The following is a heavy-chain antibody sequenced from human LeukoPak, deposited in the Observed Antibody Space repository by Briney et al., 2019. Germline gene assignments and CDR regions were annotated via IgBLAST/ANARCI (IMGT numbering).Heavy chain of an antibody. CDR2: INHSGST. V-gene: IGHV4-34*01. CDR1: GGSFSGYY. Sequence: PSETLSLTCAVYGGSFSGYYWSWIRQPPGKGLEWIGEINHSGSTNYNPSLESRVTISVDTSKNQFSLKLSSVTAADTAVYYCASAAGTSYYFDYWGQGTLVTVSS. D-gene: IGHD6-13*01. J-gene: IGHJ4*02. CDR3: ASAAGTSYYFDY.